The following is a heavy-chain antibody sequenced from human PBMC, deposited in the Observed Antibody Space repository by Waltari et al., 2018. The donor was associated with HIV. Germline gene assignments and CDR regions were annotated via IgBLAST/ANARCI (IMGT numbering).Heavy chain of an antibody. D-gene: IGHD3-3*01. CDR1: GFTFSNGW. J-gene: IGHJ4*02. CDR3: IVHHNFWSALN. V-gene: IGHV3-15*01. Sequence: EVQLVESGGGLVKSGGSLRLSCAASGFTFSNGWMSWVRQAPGKGREWVGRIKSQPVGGTTDYAAPVKGRFTISRDDSKSTVYLQMTSLKIEDTAVYYCIVHHNFWSALNWGQGTLVTVSS. CDR2: IKSQPVGGTT.